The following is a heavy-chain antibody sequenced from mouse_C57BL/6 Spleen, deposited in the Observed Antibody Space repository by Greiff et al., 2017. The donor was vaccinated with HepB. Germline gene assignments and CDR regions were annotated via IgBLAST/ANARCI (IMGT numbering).Heavy chain of an antibody. CDR3: ARGDYYGRFDY. J-gene: IGHJ2*01. V-gene: IGHV5-17*01. CDR1: GFTFCDYG. CDR2: ISSGSSTI. Sequence: EVMLVESGGGLVKPGGSLKLSCAASGFTFCDYGMHWVRQAPEKGLEWVAYISSGSSTIYYADTVKGRFTISRDNAKNTLFLQMTSLRSEDTAMYYCARGDYYGRFDYWGQGTTLTVSS. D-gene: IGHD1-1*01.